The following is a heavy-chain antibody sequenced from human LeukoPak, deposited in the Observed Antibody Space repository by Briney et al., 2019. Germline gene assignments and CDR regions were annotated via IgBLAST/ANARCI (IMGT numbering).Heavy chain of an antibody. CDR1: GFTFSSYG. D-gene: IGHD3-3*01. CDR2: IRYDGSNK. J-gene: IGHJ4*02. Sequence: PGRSLRLSCAASGFTFSSYGMHWVRQAPGKGLEWVAFIRYDGSNKYYADSVKGRFTISRDNSKNTLYLQMNSLRAEDTAVYYCAKDREVMGYFGVDLYYFDYWGQGTLVTVSS. V-gene: IGHV3-30*02. CDR3: AKDREVMGYFGVDLYYFDY.